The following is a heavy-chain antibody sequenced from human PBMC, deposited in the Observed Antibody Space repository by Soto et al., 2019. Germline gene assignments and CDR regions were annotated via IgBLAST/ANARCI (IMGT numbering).Heavy chain of an antibody. J-gene: IGHJ4*02. Sequence: PSETLSLTCTVSGGSISSYYWSWIRQPPGKGLEWIGYIYYSGSTNYNPSLKSRVTISVDTSKNQFSLKLSSVTAADTAVYYCATSLYGDYTTFDYWGQGTLVTVS. D-gene: IGHD4-17*01. CDR1: GGSISSYY. V-gene: IGHV4-59*01. CDR2: IYYSGST. CDR3: ATSLYGDYTTFDY.